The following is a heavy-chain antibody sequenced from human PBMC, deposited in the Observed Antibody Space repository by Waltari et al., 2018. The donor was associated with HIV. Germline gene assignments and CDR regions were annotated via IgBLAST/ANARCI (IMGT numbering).Heavy chain of an antibody. Sequence: VQLAESGGGVVQPGKSVRLSCATSGFNFRDFVIHWVRQAPEKGLEWVALIWSDGKTRFYGDSIKGRFSVSRDNSNNTSSLQINRVTLADTAVYYCTTGRSSVVAAPPVQWGQGT. CDR1: GFNFRDFV. J-gene: IGHJ4*01. CDR2: IWSDGKTR. V-gene: IGHV3-33*01. D-gene: IGHD6-19*01. CDR3: TTGRSSVVAAPPVQ.